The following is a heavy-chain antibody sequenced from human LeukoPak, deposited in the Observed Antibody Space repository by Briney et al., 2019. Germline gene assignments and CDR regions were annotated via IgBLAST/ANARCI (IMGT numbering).Heavy chain of an antibody. Sequence: PSETLSLTCTVSGGSISSYYWSWIRQPPGKGLERIGYIYYSGSTNYNPSLKSRVTISVDTSKNQFSLKLSSVTAADTAVYYCARENLGSSYGSYFDYWGQGTLVTVSS. CDR2: IYYSGST. J-gene: IGHJ4*02. CDR1: GGSISSYY. CDR3: ARENLGSSYGSYFDY. V-gene: IGHV4-59*01. D-gene: IGHD3-10*01.